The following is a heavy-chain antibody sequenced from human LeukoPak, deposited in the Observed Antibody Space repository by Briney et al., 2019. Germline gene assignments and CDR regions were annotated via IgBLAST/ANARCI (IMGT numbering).Heavy chain of an antibody. CDR3: ARDRRYSSGPLGY. CDR1: GLTFSSYA. D-gene: IGHD6-19*01. J-gene: IGHJ4*02. CDR2: ISGSGGST. V-gene: IGHV3-23*01. Sequence: GGSLRLSCAASGLTFSSYAMSWVRQAPGKGLEWVSAISGSGGSTYYADSVKGRFTISRDNSKNTLYLQMNSLRAEDTAVYYCARDRRYSSGPLGYWGQGTLVTVSS.